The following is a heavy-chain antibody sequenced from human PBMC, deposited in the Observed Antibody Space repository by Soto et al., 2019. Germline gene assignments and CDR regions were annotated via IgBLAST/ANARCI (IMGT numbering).Heavy chain of an antibody. J-gene: IGHJ3*01. CDR2: INPKSGGA. D-gene: IGHD3-16*01. CDR3: ARDYYDGSASYGIEF. CDR1: GYTFTGYY. V-gene: IGHV1-2*04. Sequence: QVHLVQSGAEVKKPGASVKVSCKASGYTFTGYYIHWVRQAPGQGLEWMGWINPKSGGANTAQKFQGWVTMTRDTSISTTYMELSNLRSNDTAVYYCARDYYDGSASYGIEFWGQGTMVTVAS.